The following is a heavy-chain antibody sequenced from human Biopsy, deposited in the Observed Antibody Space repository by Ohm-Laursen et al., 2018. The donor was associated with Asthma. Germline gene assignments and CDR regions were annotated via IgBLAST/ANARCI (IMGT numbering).Heavy chain of an antibody. CDR3: ARNLPGYTYGPFED. CDR1: GASITTSPSY. V-gene: IGHV4-31*01. D-gene: IGHD5-18*01. CDR2: IYYSGET. Sequence: TLSLTCTVSGASITTSPSYWSWLRLLPGKGLEWIGCIYYSGETFFNPSLKNPLFMSLDSSKNQFSLKMTSVTVADTAAYFCARNLPGYTYGPFEDWGQGTLVTVPS. J-gene: IGHJ4*02.